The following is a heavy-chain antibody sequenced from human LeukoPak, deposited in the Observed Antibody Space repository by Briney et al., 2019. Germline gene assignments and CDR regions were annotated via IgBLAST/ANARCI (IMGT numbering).Heavy chain of an antibody. V-gene: IGHV3-21*01. CDR2: ISSSSSYI. CDR3: ARDRLAARRSFDY. D-gene: IGHD6-6*01. CDR1: GFTFSSYS. Sequence: GGSLRLSCAASGFTFSSYSMNWVRQAPGKGLEGVSSISSSSSYIYYADSVKGRFTISRDNAKNSLYLQMNSLRAEDTAVYYCARDRLAARRSFDYWGQGTLVTVSS. J-gene: IGHJ4*02.